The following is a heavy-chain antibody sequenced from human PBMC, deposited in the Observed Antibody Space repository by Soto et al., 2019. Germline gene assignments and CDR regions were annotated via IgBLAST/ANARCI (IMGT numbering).Heavy chain of an antibody. J-gene: IGHJ4*01. V-gene: IGHV3-7*01. CDR2: ITHDGSEK. Sequence: EVQLVESGGDLVQPGGSLRLSCAASGFTFSNFWMSWVRQAPGKGLEWVANITHDGSEKNYVDSVKGRFTISRDNANNSPDLQMSSLIAENTAVYYCAPEQYSSGCYGASHCWGHGTRVTVS. CDR3: APEQYSSGCYGASHC. CDR1: GFTFSNFW. D-gene: IGHD6-19*01.